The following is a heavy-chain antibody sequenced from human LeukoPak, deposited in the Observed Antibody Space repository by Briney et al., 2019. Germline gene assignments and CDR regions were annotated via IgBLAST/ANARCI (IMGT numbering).Heavy chain of an antibody. CDR3: ARRSSGYDYGFDY. CDR2: IIPIFGTA. J-gene: IGHJ4*02. CDR1: GYTFTSYG. D-gene: IGHD5-12*01. V-gene: IGHV1-69*13. Sequence: SVKVSCKASGYTFTSYGISWVRQAPGQGLEWMGGIIPIFGTANYAQKFQGRVTITADESTSTAYMELSSLRSEDTAVYYCARRSSGYDYGFDYWGQGTLVTVSS.